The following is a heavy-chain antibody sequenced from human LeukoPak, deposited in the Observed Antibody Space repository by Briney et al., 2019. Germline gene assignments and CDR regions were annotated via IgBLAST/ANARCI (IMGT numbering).Heavy chain of an antibody. V-gene: IGHV3-7*01. CDR3: ARDTCRGGSCYRRNWFEP. J-gene: IGHJ5*02. CDR2: IKQDGSEK. D-gene: IGHD2-15*01. CDR1: GFTSSSYW. Sequence: PGGSLRLSCAASGFTSSSYWMSWVRQAPGKGLEGVANIKQDGSEKYYVDSVKGRFTISRDNAKNSLYLQMNSLRAEDTAVYYCARDTCRGGSCYRRNWFEPWGQGTLVTVSS.